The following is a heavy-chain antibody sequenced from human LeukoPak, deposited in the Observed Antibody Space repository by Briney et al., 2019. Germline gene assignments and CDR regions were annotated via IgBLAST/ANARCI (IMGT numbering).Heavy chain of an antibody. CDR3: AKVVRGGRWFDP. CDR2: IYHSGST. J-gene: IGHJ5*02. V-gene: IGHV4-38-2*02. D-gene: IGHD3-10*01. Sequence: SETLSLTCTVSGYSISSGYYWGWIRQPPGKGLEWIGSIYHSGSTYYNPSLKSRVTISVDTSKNQFSLKLSSVTAADTAVYYCAKVVRGGRWFDPWGQGTLVTVSS. CDR1: GYSISSGYY.